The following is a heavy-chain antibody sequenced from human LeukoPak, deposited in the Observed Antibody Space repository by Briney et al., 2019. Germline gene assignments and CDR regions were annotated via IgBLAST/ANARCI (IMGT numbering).Heavy chain of an antibody. CDR1: GFTFSSYG. V-gene: IGHV3-33*01. CDR3: AREKSDAFDI. J-gene: IGHJ3*02. CDR2: IWYDGSNK. Sequence: PGGSLRLSCAASGFTFSSYGMHWVRQAPGKGLEWVAVIWYDGSNKYYADSVKGRFTISRDNSKNTLYLQMNSLRAEDTAIYLCAREKSDAFDIWGQGTMVTVSS.